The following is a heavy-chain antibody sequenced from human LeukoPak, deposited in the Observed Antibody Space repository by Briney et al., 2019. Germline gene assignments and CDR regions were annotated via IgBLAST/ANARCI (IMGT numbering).Heavy chain of an antibody. Sequence: GGSLRLSCAASGFTFSKYWMLWVRQAPGKGLESVSRINTDGTVTTYADSVKGRFTVARDNADNTMFLQMNSVRDADTAVYYCATKQWLAPPPDSWGQGTPVTVSS. J-gene: IGHJ4*02. D-gene: IGHD6-19*01. CDR1: GFTFSKYW. CDR2: INTDGTVT. CDR3: ATKQWLAPPPDS. V-gene: IGHV3-74*01.